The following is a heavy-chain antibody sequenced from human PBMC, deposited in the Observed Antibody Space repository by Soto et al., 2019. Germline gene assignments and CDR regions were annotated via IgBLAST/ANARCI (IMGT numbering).Heavy chain of an antibody. J-gene: IGHJ6*03. CDR3: ARLVVEDYGDYGFGPYYYYYMDV. D-gene: IGHD4-17*01. CDR1: GGSISSYY. CDR2: IYYSGST. Sequence: SETLSLTCTVSGGSISSYYWSWIRQPPGKGLEGIGYIYYSGSTNYNPSLKSRVTISVVTSKNQFSLKLSSVTAADTAVYYCARLVVEDYGDYGFGPYYYYYMDVWGKGTTVTVSS. V-gene: IGHV4-59*08.